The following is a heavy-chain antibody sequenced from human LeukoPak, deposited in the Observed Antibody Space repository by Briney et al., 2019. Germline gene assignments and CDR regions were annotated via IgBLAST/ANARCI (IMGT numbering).Heavy chain of an antibody. CDR3: ARGNEQWLARSYFDY. CDR2: IYTSGST. D-gene: IGHD6-19*01. CDR1: GGSISSYY. V-gene: IGHV4-4*07. J-gene: IGHJ4*02. Sequence: PSETLSLTCTVSGGSISSYYWSWIRQPAGKGLEWIGRIYTSGSTNYNPSLKSRVTISVDRSKNQFSLKLSSLTAADTAVYYCARGNEQWLARSYFDYWGQGTLVTVSS.